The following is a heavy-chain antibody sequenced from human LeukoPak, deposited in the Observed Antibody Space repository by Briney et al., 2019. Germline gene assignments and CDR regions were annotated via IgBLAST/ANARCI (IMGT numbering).Heavy chain of an antibody. CDR3: AKDRATYYYDSSGLFDY. D-gene: IGHD3-22*01. J-gene: IGHJ4*02. Sequence: PGGSLRPSCAASGFTFSSYAMSWVRQAPGKGLEWVSAIKGRFTISRDNSKNTLYLQMNSLRAEDTAVYYCAKDRATYYYDSSGLFDYWGQGTLVTVSS. CDR1: GFTFSSYA. CDR2: I. V-gene: IGHV3-23*01.